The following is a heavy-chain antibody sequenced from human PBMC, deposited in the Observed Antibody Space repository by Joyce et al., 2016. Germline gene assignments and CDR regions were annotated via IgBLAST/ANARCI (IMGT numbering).Heavy chain of an antibody. J-gene: IGHJ3*02. CDR2: VYSGGTT. V-gene: IGHV3-66*02. CDR3: AREVGGNSGVAFDI. D-gene: IGHD5-12*01. CDR1: GFTITSKY. Sequence: EVQLVESGGGLVQPGGSLRLSCTVSGFTITSKYINWVRQAPGKGLEWVSVVYSGGTTYYADSVKGRFSISRDKSKNTIYLQMNSLRPEDTAVYYCAREVGGNSGVAFDIWGQGTLVTVSS.